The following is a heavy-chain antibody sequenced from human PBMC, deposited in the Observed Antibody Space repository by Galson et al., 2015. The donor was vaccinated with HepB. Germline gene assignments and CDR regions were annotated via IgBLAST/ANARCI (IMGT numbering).Heavy chain of an antibody. D-gene: IGHD6-13*01. CDR3: AKDLSVDASTGNGQGGRGIAAADHYYGMDV. CDR2: ISGSGGST. CDR1: GFTFSSYA. V-gene: IGHV3-23*01. J-gene: IGHJ6*02. Sequence: SLRLSCAASGFTFSSYAMSWVRQAPGKGLEWVSAISGSGGSTYYADSVKGRFTISRDNSKNTLYLQMNSLRAEDTAVYYCAKDLSVDASTGNGQGGRGIAAADHYYGMDVWGQGTTVTVSS.